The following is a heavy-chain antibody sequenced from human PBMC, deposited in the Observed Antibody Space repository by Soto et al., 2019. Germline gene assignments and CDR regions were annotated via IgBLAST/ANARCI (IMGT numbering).Heavy chain of an antibody. Sequence: SETLSLTCTVSGGSISSYYWSWIRQPPGKGLEWIGYIYYSGSTNYNPSLKSRVTISVDTSKNQFSLKLSSVTAADTAVYYCARGGSSTSCYGFCFWFDPWGQGTLVTVSS. CDR1: GGSISSYY. CDR3: ARGGSSTSCYGFCFWFDP. D-gene: IGHD2-2*01. CDR2: IYYSGST. J-gene: IGHJ5*02. V-gene: IGHV4-59*01.